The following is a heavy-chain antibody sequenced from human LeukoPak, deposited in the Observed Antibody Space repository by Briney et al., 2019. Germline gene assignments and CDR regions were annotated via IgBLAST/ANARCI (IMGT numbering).Heavy chain of an antibody. J-gene: IGHJ3*02. CDR2: INPSGGST. CDR3: AREGLATILDNAFDI. CDR1: GYTFTSYH. V-gene: IGHV1-46*01. D-gene: IGHD5-12*01. Sequence: ASVTVSFTVSGYTFTSYHMHWVRQAPGQGLEWMGIINPSGGSTSYAQKFQGRVTMTRDTSTSTVYMELSSLRSEDTAVYYCAREGLATILDNAFDIWGQGTMVTVSS.